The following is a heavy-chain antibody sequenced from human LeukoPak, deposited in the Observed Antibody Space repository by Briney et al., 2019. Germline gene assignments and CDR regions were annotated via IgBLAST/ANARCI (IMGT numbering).Heavy chain of an antibody. Sequence: LETLSLTCIVSGDSVTGRFWSWVRQSPGKALEWIGCVSHSEHTRYNSSLRSRVSLCLDTSQNQFSLRLSSVTAADTAIYYCARGYFGPAYYFDIWGQGALVTVAS. CDR3: ARGYFGPAYYFDI. V-gene: IGHV4-59*02. J-gene: IGHJ4*02. D-gene: IGHD3-22*01. CDR1: GDSVTGRF. CDR2: VSHSEHT.